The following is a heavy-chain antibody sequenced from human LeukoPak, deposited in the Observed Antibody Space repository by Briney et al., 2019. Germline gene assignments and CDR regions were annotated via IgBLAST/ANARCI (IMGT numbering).Heavy chain of an antibody. CDR1: GFTSSRYE. CDR3: ARDRGRLCCSSTSCPGWFDP. CDR2: ISISGSAI. J-gene: IGHJ5*02. Sequence: GGSLRLSCAASGFTSSRYEMKWVRQAPGEGLERVSHISISGSAIYYADSVKGRFTISRDNAKNSLYLQMNSMRAEDTAVYYCARDRGRLCCSSTSCPGWFDPWGQGTLVTVSS. D-gene: IGHD2-2*01. V-gene: IGHV3-48*03.